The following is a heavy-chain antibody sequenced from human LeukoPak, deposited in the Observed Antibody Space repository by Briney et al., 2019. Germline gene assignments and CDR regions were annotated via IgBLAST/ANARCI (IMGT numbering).Heavy chain of an antibody. CDR3: ARVRGYSSGWSSKRRSVYYYMDV. CDR2: IYSGGSP. D-gene: IGHD6-19*01. Sequence: PGGSLRLSCAASGFTVSSNYMSWVRQAPGKGLEWVSVIYSGGSPYYADSVKGRFTISRDNSKNTLYLQMNSLRAEDTAVYYCARVRGYSSGWSSKRRSVYYYMDVWGKGTTVTVSS. J-gene: IGHJ6*03. CDR1: GFTVSSNY. V-gene: IGHV3-53*01.